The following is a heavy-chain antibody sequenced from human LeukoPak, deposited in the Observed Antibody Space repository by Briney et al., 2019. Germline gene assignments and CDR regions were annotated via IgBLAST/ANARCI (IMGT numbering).Heavy chain of an antibody. Sequence: GSLRLSCAASGFTVSSNYMSWVRQPPGKGLEWIGSIYYSGTTYYNPSLKSRVTISVDTSKNQFSLEVTSMTAADTAVYYCARHSSAARPNFDYWGQGTLVTVSS. D-gene: IGHD6-6*01. CDR3: ARHSSAARPNFDY. CDR2: IYYSGTT. J-gene: IGHJ4*02. V-gene: IGHV4-39*01. CDR1: GFTVSSNY.